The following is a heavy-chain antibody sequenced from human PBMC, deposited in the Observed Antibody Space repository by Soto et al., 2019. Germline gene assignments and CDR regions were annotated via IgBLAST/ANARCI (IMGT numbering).Heavy chain of an antibody. CDR2: ISSNGGST. CDR1: GFTFSSYA. J-gene: IGHJ4*02. Sequence: PGGSLRLSCAASGFTFSSYAMHWVRQAPGKGLEYVSAISSNGGSTYYANSVKGRFTISRDNSKNTLYLQMNGLRLDDTAVYYCVTAVRTRLDNWGPGTLVTVSS. CDR3: VTAVRTRLDN. D-gene: IGHD3-10*01. V-gene: IGHV3-64*01.